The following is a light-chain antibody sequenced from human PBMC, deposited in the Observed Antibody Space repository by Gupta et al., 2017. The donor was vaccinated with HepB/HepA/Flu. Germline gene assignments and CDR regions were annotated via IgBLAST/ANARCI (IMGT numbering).Light chain of an antibody. J-gene: IGLJ1*01. CDR2: YKSDSDK. CDR1: SDINVGAYR. Sequence: QAVLPQPSSLSASLGTSASLPCTLRSDINVGAYRIYWYQQKPGSRTQDHLMYKSDSDKQQGSGVPRRFSGSKDASATAGVLLISVLKDEDEDDYYCMIWHNSDSVFGTGTMVTVL. V-gene: IGLV5-45*02. CDR3: MIWHNSDSV.